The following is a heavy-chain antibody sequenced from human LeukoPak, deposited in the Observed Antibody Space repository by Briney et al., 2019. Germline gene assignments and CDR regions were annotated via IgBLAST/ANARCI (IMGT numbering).Heavy chain of an antibody. D-gene: IGHD1-14*01. CDR3: ARHQNLYKYFDY. CDR1: GYTFTSYY. CDR2: INPSGGST. J-gene: IGHJ4*02. Sequence: ASVKVSCKASGYTFTSYYMHWVRQAPGQGLEWMGIINPSGGSTSYVQKFQGRVTMTRDTSTSTVYMELSSLRSEDTAVYYCARHQNLYKYFDYWGQGTLVTVSS. V-gene: IGHV1-46*03.